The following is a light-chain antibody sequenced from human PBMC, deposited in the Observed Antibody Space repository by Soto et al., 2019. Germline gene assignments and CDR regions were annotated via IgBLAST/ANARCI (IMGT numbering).Light chain of an antibody. V-gene: IGKV1-39*01. CDR2: GAS. CDR1: QTISSW. Sequence: IQITQSHSTLSGSVGDRVTITCRASQTISSWLAWYQQKPGNAPKLLIYGASSLESGVPARFSGSGSGTDFTLTISRLQPEDFATYYCQQSYSTPRAFGEGAKVDVK. CDR3: QQSYSTPRA. J-gene: IGKJ1*01.